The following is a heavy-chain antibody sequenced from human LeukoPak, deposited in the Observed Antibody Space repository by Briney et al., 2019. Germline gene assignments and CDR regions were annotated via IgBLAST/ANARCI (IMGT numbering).Heavy chain of an antibody. CDR3: ARDRVDYYDSSGYSNWFDP. CDR1: GDSVSSNSAA. V-gene: IGHV6-1*01. Sequence: SQTLSLTFAISGDSVSSNSAAWNWIRQSPSRGLEWLGRTYYRSKWYNDYAVSVKSRITINPDTSKNQFSLQLNSVTPEDTAVYYCARDRVDYYDSSGYSNWFDPWGQGTLVTVSS. J-gene: IGHJ5*02. CDR2: TYYRSKWYN. D-gene: IGHD3-22*01.